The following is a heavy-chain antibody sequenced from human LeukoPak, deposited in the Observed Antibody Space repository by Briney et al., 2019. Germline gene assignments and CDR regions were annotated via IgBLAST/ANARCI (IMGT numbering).Heavy chain of an antibody. CDR2: INHSGST. D-gene: IGHD3-10*01. CDR3: ARGLPGITMVRGVIISDY. CDR1: GGSFSGYY. Sequence: PSETLSLTCAVYGGSFSGYYWSWIRQPPGKGLEWIGEINHSGSTNYNPSLKSRVTISVDTSKNQFSLKLSSVTAADTAVYYCARGLPGITMVRGVIISDYWGQGTLVTVSS. V-gene: IGHV4-34*01. J-gene: IGHJ4*02.